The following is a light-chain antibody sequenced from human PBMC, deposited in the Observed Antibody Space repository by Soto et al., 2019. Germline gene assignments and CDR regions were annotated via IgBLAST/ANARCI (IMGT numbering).Light chain of an antibody. J-gene: IGKJ1*01. CDR2: DAF. V-gene: IGKV1-5*01. CDR1: KSISSS. CDR3: QQYNSHSPT. Sequence: IQMTHSPSSRSASVGHRVTITCRASKSISSSLDRHQPKPGKAPNLLIYDAFSLESAVPSSFSGTGSGTEFTLTIRRLQHDAFETYYRQQYNSHSPTFGQGTKVDIK.